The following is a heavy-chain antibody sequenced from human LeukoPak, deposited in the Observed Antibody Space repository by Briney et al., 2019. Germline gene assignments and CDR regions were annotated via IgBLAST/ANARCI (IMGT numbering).Heavy chain of an antibody. D-gene: IGHD2-2*01. Sequence: GGSLRLSCAASGFTVSSNYMSWVRQAPGKGLEWVSVIYSGGSTYYADSVKGRFTISRDNSKNTLYLQMNSLRAEDTAVYYCARALVPAAMNDAFDIWGQGTIVTVSS. CDR2: IYSGGST. J-gene: IGHJ3*02. CDR1: GFTVSSNY. CDR3: ARALVPAAMNDAFDI. V-gene: IGHV3-66*01.